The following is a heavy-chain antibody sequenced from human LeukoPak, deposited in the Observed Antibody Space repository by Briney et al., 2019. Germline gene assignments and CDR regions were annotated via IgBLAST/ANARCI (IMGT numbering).Heavy chain of an antibody. V-gene: IGHV4-4*07. Sequence: SETLSLTCTVSGGSISSYYWSWIRQPAGKGLEWIGRIYTSGSTNYNPSLKSRVTMSVDTSKNQFSLKLSSVTAADTAVYYCARDDSSGWYVWFDPWGQGTLVTVYS. D-gene: IGHD6-19*01. CDR3: ARDDSSGWYVWFDP. CDR2: IYTSGST. J-gene: IGHJ5*02. CDR1: GGSISSYY.